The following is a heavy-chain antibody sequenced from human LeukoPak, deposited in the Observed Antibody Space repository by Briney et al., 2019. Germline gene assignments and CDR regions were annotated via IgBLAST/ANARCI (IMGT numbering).Heavy chain of an antibody. CDR1: GFTFSNYA. CDR3: AKGSVVRATIRWFDP. CDR2: ITGSGGST. D-gene: IGHD2-2*02. Sequence: GGSLRLSCAASGFTFSNYAMTWVRQTPGKGLEWVSAITGSGGSTYYADSVKGRFTISRDNSRNTLYLQMNSLRAEDTAVYYCAKGSVVRATIRWFDPWGQGTLVTVSS. J-gene: IGHJ5*02. V-gene: IGHV3-23*01.